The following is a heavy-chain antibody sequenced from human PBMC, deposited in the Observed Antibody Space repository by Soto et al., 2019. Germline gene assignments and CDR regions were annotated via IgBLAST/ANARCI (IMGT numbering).Heavy chain of an antibody. CDR1: CGSFIGYY. CDR3: ARADIVATNIDY. CDR2: INHSGST. D-gene: IGHD5-12*01. Sequence: SETLSLTCAVYCGSFIGYYWSWIRQPPGKGLEWIGEINHSGSTNYNPSLKSRVTISVDTSKNQFSLKLSSVTAADTAVYYCARADIVATNIDYWGQGTLVTVSS. J-gene: IGHJ4*02. V-gene: IGHV4-34*01.